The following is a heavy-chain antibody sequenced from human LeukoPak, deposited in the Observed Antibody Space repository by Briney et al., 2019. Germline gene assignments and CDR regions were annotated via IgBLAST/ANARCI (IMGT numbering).Heavy chain of an antibody. CDR1: GYTFTSYG. V-gene: IGHV1-18*01. CDR3: ALYSSGWPDY. CDR2: ISAYNGNT. J-gene: IGHJ4*02. Sequence: GASVTVSCKASGYTFTSYGISWVRQAPGQGLEWMGWISAYNGNTNYAQKLQGRATMTTDTSTSTAYMELRSLRSDDTAVYYCALYSSGWPDYWGQGTLVTVSS. D-gene: IGHD6-19*01.